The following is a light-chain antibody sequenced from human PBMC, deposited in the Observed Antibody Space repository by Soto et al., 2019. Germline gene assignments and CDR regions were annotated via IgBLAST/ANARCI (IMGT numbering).Light chain of an antibody. V-gene: IGKV2-30*01. J-gene: IGKJ5*01. CDR2: FVS. Sequence: DVVMTQSPRSLPVTPGQPASISCRSSQSLVASDGNMYLSWVQQRPGQSPRRLIYFVSNRDSGVPDRFSGSGSGTSFTLIISRVEAEDAGVYFCMQGASWPPITFGQGTRLEIK. CDR1: QSLVASDGNMY. CDR3: MQGASWPPIT.